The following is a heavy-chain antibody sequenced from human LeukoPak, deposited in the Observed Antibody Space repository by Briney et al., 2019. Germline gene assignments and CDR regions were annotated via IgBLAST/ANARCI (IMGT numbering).Heavy chain of an antibody. V-gene: IGHV3-48*04. J-gene: IGHJ4*02. CDR3: ARDRGGSYSAIDY. Sequence: HPGGSLRLSCAASGFTFSSYSMNWVRQAPGKGLEWVSFISGSSSTIYYADSVKGRFTISRDNAKNSLYLQMNSLRAEDTAVYYCARDRGGSYSAIDYWGQGTLVTVSS. CDR2: ISGSSSTI. D-gene: IGHD1-26*01. CDR1: GFTFSSYS.